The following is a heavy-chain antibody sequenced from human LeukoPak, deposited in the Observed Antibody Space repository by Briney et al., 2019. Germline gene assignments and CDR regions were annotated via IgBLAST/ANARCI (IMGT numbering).Heavy chain of an antibody. CDR2: INPSDDNR. Sequence: ASMKVSCKASGYTLSTYYMHWVRQAPGQGLEWMGIINPSDDNRIYAQKFQGRVTMTWDTSTSTVYMELSSLTSDDTAVYYCARGGVVSRGQWLCADYWGQGALVTVSS. V-gene: IGHV1-46*01. J-gene: IGHJ4*02. D-gene: IGHD6-19*01. CDR3: ARGGVVSRGQWLCADY. CDR1: GYTLSTYY.